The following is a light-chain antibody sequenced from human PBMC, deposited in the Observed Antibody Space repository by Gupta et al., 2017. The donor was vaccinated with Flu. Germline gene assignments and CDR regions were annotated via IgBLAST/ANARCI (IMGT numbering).Light chain of an antibody. CDR1: SSNIGAGYD. CDR3: QSYDERLSGWV. CDR2: GNT. V-gene: IGLV1-40*01. Sequence: VTISCTGSSSNIGAGYDVHWYQQLPVKAPKLLIFGNTNRPSGVPARFPGSKSGTSASLAITGLQAEDEADYSCQSYDERLSGWVFGGGTKLTVL. J-gene: IGLJ3*02.